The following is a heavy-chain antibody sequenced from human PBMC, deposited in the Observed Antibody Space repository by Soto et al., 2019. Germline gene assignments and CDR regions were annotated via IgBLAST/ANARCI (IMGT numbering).Heavy chain of an antibody. Sequence: GGSVRLSSAASGLTFSNAWMNWVRQAPGKGLEWVGRIKSKTDGGTTDYAAPVKGRFTISRDDSKNTLYLQMNSLKTEDTAVYYCTTAPGGGYYYDSSGYAEYWGQGTLVTVTS. V-gene: IGHV3-15*07. D-gene: IGHD3-22*01. CDR3: TTAPGGGYYYDSSGYAEY. CDR1: GLTFSNAW. J-gene: IGHJ4*02. CDR2: IKSKTDGGTT.